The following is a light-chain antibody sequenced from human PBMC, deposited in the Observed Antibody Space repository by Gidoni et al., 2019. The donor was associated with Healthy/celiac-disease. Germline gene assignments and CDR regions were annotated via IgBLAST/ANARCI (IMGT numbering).Light chain of an antibody. J-gene: IGKJ1*01. Sequence: EIVLTQSPGTLSLSPGERATLSCRASQSVSSSYLAWYQPKPGQAPRHLIYGASSRATGIPGRFSGSGSGTDFTLTISRLEPEDFAVYYCQQYGSSLRTFGQXTKVEIK. CDR1: QSVSSSY. CDR3: QQYGSSLRT. CDR2: GAS. V-gene: IGKV3-20*01.